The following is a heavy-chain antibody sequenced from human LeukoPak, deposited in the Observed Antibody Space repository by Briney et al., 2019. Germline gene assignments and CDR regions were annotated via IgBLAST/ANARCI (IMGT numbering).Heavy chain of an antibody. V-gene: IGHV1-3*01. D-gene: IGHD2-2*01. CDR1: GYTFTSYA. Sequence: ASVEVSCKASGYTFTSYAMHWVRQAPGQRLEWMGWINAGNGNTKYSQKFQGRVTITRDTSASTAYMELSSLRSEDTAVYYCARVVVPAAMDYYYGMDVWGKGTTVTVSS. CDR3: ARVVVPAAMDYYYGMDV. CDR2: INAGNGNT. J-gene: IGHJ6*04.